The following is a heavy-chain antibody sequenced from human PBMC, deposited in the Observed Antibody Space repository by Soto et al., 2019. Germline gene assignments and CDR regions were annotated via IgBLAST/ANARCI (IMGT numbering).Heavy chain of an antibody. D-gene: IGHD1-26*01. CDR2: IYYSGST. J-gene: IGHJ4*02. Sequence: SETLSLICTVSGGSISSGDYYWSWIRQPPGKGLEWIGYIYYSGSTYYNPSLKSRVTISVDTSKNQFSLKLSSVTAADTAVYYCVGVLDKGVDYWGQGTLVTVSS. CDR3: VGVLDKGVDY. CDR1: GGSISSGDYY. V-gene: IGHV4-30-4*01.